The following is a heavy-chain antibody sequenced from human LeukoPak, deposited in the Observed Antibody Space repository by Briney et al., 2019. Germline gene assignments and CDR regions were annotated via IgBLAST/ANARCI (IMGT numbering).Heavy chain of an antibody. CDR2: ISGSGGNT. D-gene: IGHD2-2*01. Sequence: GGSLRLSCAASGFTFSSYAMSWVRQAPGKGLEWVSAISGSGGNTYYADSVKGRFTVSRDNSKNTLYLQMNSLRAEDTAVYYCANGYSEGRYCSRACCALWYWGQGTLVTVSS. CDR1: GFTFSSYA. J-gene: IGHJ4*02. CDR3: ANGYSEGRYCSRACCALWY. V-gene: IGHV3-23*01.